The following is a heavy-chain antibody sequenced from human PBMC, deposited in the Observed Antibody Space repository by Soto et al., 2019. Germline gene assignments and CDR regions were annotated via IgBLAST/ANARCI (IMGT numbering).Heavy chain of an antibody. Sequence: EVQLLESGGGLVQPGGSLRLSCAGSGFTFNNYAMTWVRQAPGKGLEWVSAISDGGDTTSYGDSVKGRFTVSRDGSRNTLYLQMSSLRAEDTALYYCAKGRGGSGSLTPRVDFWGQGTLGTVSS. D-gene: IGHD3-10*01. J-gene: IGHJ4*02. V-gene: IGHV3-23*01. CDR1: GFTFNNYA. CDR3: AKGRGGSGSLTPRVDF. CDR2: ISDGGDTT.